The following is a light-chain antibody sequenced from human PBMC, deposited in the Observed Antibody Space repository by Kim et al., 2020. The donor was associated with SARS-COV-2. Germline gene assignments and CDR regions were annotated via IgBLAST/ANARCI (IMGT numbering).Light chain of an antibody. V-gene: IGLV3-19*01. Sequence: SSELTQDHAVSVALGQTVRITCQGDSLRSYYASWYQQKPGQAPVLVIYGKNNRPSGIPDRLSGSSSGNTASLTITGAQAEDEADYYCNSRDSSGNHLVFG. CDR2: GKN. J-gene: IGLJ3*02. CDR1: SLRSYY. CDR3: NSRDSSGNHLV.